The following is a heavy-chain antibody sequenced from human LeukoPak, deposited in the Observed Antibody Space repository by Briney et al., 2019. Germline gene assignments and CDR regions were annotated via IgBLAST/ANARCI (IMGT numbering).Heavy chain of an antibody. Sequence: SETLSLTCAVYGGSFSGYYWSWIRQPPGKGLEWIGEINHSGSTNHNPSLKSRVTISVDTSKNQFSLKLSSVTAADTAVYYCARGLSSTSCYWCPNWFDPWGQGTLVTVSS. V-gene: IGHV4-34*01. CDR2: INHSGST. CDR1: GGSFSGYY. D-gene: IGHD2-2*01. CDR3: ARGLSSTSCYWCPNWFDP. J-gene: IGHJ5*02.